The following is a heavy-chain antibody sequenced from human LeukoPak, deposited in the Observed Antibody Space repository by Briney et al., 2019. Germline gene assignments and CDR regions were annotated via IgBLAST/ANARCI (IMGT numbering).Heavy chain of an antibody. D-gene: IGHD2-15*01. CDR2: IRGSDSST. CDR3: ANWYCSGGSCYWRSGNYGMDV. J-gene: IGHJ6*02. Sequence: HPGGSLRLSCAASGFTFSNYAMIWVRQAPGKGLEWVSGIRGSDSSTHYADSVKGRFTISRDNSKNTLFLQMNSLRAEDTAIYYCANWYCSGGSCYWRSGNYGMDVWGQGTTVTVSS. CDR1: GFTFSNYA. V-gene: IGHV3-23*01.